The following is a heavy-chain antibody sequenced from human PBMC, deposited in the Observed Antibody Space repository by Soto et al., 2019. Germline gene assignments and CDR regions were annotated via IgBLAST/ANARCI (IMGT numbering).Heavy chain of an antibody. V-gene: IGHV4-31*03. D-gene: IGHD6-19*01. CDR1: GYSITAGGYY. J-gene: IGHJ5*02. Sequence: SETLSLTCFVSGYSITAGGYYWSWIRHHPGKGLEWIGSFYSSGSIIYNPSLRSRVSISGDTSSNQFSMSLTSVTAADTARYYCARMYSSGSGWFHPWGQGALVTVSS. CDR2: FYSSGSI. CDR3: ARMYSSGSGWFHP.